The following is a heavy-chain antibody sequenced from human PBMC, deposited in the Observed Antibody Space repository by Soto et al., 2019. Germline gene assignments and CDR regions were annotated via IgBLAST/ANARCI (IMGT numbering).Heavy chain of an antibody. CDR1: GGSISSGGYY. D-gene: IGHD5-18*01. Sequence: KPSETLSLTCTVSGGSISSGGYYWSWIRQHPGKGLEWIGYIYYSGSTYYNPSLKSRVTISVDTSKNQFSLKLSSVTAADTAVYYRARNGGDTAMGVNWFDPWGQGTLVTVS. CDR3: ARNGGDTAMGVNWFDP. V-gene: IGHV4-31*03. J-gene: IGHJ5*02. CDR2: IYYSGST.